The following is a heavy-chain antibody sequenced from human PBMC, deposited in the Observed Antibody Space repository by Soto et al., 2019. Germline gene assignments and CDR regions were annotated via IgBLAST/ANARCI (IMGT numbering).Heavy chain of an antibody. J-gene: IGHJ6*02. CDR1: GGTFSSYA. CDR3: ARSQGSSTSLEIYYYYYYGMDV. CDR2: IIPISGTA. V-gene: IGHV1-69*01. D-gene: IGHD2-2*01. Sequence: QVQLVQSGAEVKKPGSSVKVSCKASGGTFSSYAISWVRQAPGQGLEWMGGIIPISGTANYAQKFQGRVTITADESTGKAYMELSSLRSEDTAVYYCARSQGSSTSLEIYYYYYYGMDVWGQGTTVTVSS.